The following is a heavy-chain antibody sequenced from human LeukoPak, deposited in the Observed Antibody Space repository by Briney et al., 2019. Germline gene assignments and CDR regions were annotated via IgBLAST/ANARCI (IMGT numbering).Heavy chain of an antibody. CDR2: LNEDGSVK. Sequence: GGSLRLSCAASEFSFSTNWMHWVRQTPGKGLEWVAELNEDGSVKYYVDSVKGRFTISRDNAKSLLFLQMYNLRTEDTGVYFCANAPRSTVSYWGRGTLVTVSS. D-gene: IGHD2-2*01. CDR1: EFSFSTNW. V-gene: IGHV3-7*01. J-gene: IGHJ4*02. CDR3: ANAPRSTVSY.